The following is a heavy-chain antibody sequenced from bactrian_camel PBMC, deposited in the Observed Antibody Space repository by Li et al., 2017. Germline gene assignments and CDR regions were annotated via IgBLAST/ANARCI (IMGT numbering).Heavy chain of an antibody. CDR1: GRTNNRYC. V-gene: IGHV3S25*01. CDR3: AAVQSWTSCSWRGFTYNY. J-gene: IGHJ4*01. D-gene: IGHD2*01. Sequence: VESGGGSVQTGGSLRLTCVASGRTNNRYCMAWFRQAPGKEREGVASIATDSGRTYYADSVKGRFTISQDNAKNTVNLQMNSLKPEDSAMYSCAAVQSWTSCSWRGFTYNYWGQGTQVTVS. CDR2: IATDSGRT.